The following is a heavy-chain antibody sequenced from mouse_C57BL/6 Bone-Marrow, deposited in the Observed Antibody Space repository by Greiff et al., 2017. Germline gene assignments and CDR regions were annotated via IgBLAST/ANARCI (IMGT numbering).Heavy chain of an antibody. CDR2: ISSGGAYI. J-gene: IGHJ4*01. V-gene: IGHV5-9-1*02. CDR3: TTYYGSSFFMDY. D-gene: IGHD1-1*01. CDR1: GFTFSSYA. Sequence: EVKLLESGEGLVKPGGSLKLSCAASGFTFSSYAMSWVRQTPEKRLEWVAYISSGGAYIYYADTVKGRFTISRDNARNTLYLQMSSLKSEDTAMYYCTTYYGSSFFMDYWGQGTSVTVSS.